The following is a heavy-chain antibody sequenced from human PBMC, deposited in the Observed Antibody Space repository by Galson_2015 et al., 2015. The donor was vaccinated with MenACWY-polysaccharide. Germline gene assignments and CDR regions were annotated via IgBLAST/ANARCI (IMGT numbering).Heavy chain of an antibody. V-gene: IGHV3-9*01. Sequence: SLRLSCAASGFTFDDYAMHWVRQAPGKGLEWVSGISWNSGSIGYADSVKGRFTISRDNAKNSLYLQMNSLRAEDTALYYCAKGGTDYVGNDAFEIWGQGTMVTVSS. CDR2: ISWNSGSI. J-gene: IGHJ3*02. CDR1: GFTFDDYA. CDR3: AKGGTDYVGNDAFEI. D-gene: IGHD4-17*01.